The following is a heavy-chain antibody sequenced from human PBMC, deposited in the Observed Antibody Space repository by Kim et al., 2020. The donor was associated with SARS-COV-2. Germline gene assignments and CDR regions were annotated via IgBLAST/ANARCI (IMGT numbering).Heavy chain of an antibody. CDR3: AKDHSSGWYSAGLGY. CDR1: GFTFDDYA. V-gene: IGHV3-9*01. Sequence: GGSLRLSCAASGFTFDDYAMHWVRQAPGKGLEWVSGISWNRGSIGYADSVKGRFTISRDNAKNSLYLQMNSLRAEDTALYYCAKDHSSGWYSAGLGYWGQGALVTVSS. D-gene: IGHD6-19*01. J-gene: IGHJ4*02. CDR2: ISWNRGSI.